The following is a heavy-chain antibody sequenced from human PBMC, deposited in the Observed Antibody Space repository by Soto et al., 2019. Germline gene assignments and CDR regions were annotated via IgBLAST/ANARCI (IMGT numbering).Heavy chain of an antibody. Sequence: QVQLVQSGAEVKKPGSSVKVSCKASGGTFSSYAISWVRQAPGQGLEWMGGIIPIFGTANYAQKFQGRVTITADKSPSTAYMELSSLGSEDTAVYYCARDHLDFWSGYYVGGWFDPWGQGTLVTVSS. CDR2: IIPIFGTA. CDR1: GGTFSSYA. CDR3: ARDHLDFWSGYYVGGWFDP. J-gene: IGHJ5*02. V-gene: IGHV1-69*06. D-gene: IGHD3-3*01.